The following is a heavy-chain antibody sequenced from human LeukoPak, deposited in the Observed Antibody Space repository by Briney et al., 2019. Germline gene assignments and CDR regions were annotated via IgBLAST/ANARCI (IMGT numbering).Heavy chain of an antibody. CDR1: GFTFSNAW. CDR3: TTEFGQWLVHSDQRNYYYYYMDV. V-gene: IGHV3-15*01. Sequence: PGRSLRLSCAASGFTFSNAWMSWVRQAPGKGLEWVGRIKSKTDGGTTDYAAPVKGRFTISRDDSKNTLYLQMNSLKTEDTAVYYCTTEFGQWLVHSDQRNYYYYYMDVWGKGTTVTVSS. D-gene: IGHD6-19*01. CDR2: IKSKTDGGTT. J-gene: IGHJ6*03.